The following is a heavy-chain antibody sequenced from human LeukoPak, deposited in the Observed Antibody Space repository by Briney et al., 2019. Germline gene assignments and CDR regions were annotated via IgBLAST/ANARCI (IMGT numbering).Heavy chain of an antibody. J-gene: IGHJ3*02. CDR1: GYTFTYRY. V-gene: IGHV1-45*02. CDR3: ARTTADAFDI. CDR2: ITPFNGNT. Sequence: ASVTVSCKASGYTFTYRYLHWVRQAPGQALEWMGWITPFNGNTNYAQKFQDRVTITRDRSMSTAYMELSSLRSEDTAMYYCARTTADAFDIWGQGTMVTVSS. D-gene: IGHD4-17*01.